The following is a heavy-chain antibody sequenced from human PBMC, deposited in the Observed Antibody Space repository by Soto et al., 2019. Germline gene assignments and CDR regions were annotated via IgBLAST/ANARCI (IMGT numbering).Heavy chain of an antibody. CDR3: RCQSTLARRLDP. CDR2: VFGGGHT. CDR1: GFTVSHNY. J-gene: IGHJ5*02. V-gene: IGHV3-53*01. Sequence: GGSLRLSCAASGFTVSHNYMSWVRLAPGKGLEWVSSVFGGGHTTYADSVKGRFSVSRDNSVNTFYLQMTGLRSDDTAVYYCRCQSTLARRLDPWGPGNPVTVSS. D-gene: IGHD6-25*01.